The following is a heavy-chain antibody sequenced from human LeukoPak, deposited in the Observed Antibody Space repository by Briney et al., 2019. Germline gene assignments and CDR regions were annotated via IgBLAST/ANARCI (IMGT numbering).Heavy chain of an antibody. J-gene: IGHJ4*02. D-gene: IGHD6-13*01. CDR1: GGSISSYY. CDR3: ARVFEGIAGQFDY. CDR2: IYYSGST. Sequence: SETLSLTCTVSGGSISSYYWSWIRQPPGKGLEWIGYIYYSGSTNYNPSLKSRVTISVDTSKNQFSLKLSSVTAADTAVYYCARVFEGIAGQFDYWGQGTLVTVSP. V-gene: IGHV4-59*01.